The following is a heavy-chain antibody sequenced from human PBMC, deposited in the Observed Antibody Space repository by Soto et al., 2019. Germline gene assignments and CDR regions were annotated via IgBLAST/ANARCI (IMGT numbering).Heavy chain of an antibody. CDR2: IRSSSSTI. CDR1: GFTFSSYS. J-gene: IGHJ6*02. CDR3: ARDRYTIWGTTNYYYYGMDV. V-gene: IGHV3-48*02. Sequence: EVQLVESGGGLVQPGGSLRLSCAASGFTFSSYSMNWVHQAPGKGLEWVSYIRSSSSTIYYADSVKGRFTISRDNAKNSLYLQMNSLRDEDTAVYYCARDRYTIWGTTNYYYYGMDVWGQGTTVTVSS. D-gene: IGHD3-9*01.